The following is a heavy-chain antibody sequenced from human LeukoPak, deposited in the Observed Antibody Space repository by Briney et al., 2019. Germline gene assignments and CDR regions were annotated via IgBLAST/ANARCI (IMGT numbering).Heavy chain of an antibody. D-gene: IGHD6-13*01. V-gene: IGHV1-2*02. CDR1: GYTFTDYY. CDR2: INPNDAGT. J-gene: IGHJ4*02. Sequence: ASVKVSCKSSGYTFTDYYIHWVRQAPGRGLEWMGWINPNDAGTDYAQKFQGRVTMTRDTSITTVYVELSSLRSDDTAVYYCARGRGVLAAAGQLFDYWGQGTLVTVSS. CDR3: ARGRGVLAAAGQLFDY.